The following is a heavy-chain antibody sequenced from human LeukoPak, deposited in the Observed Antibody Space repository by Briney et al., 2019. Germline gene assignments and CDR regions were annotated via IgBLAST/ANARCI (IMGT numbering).Heavy chain of an antibody. CDR2: ISGSDPGT. Sequence: PGGSLRLSCAVSGFPFSIYAMSWVRQTPEKGLEWVSAISGSDPGTYYADSVKGRFIIFRDNSKNMLFLQMNNLRVEDSAVYYCAKRRGLELLYYYYMDVWGKGTTVTVSS. CDR3: AKRRGLELLYYYYMDV. J-gene: IGHJ6*03. D-gene: IGHD1-7*01. CDR1: GFPFSIYA. V-gene: IGHV3-23*01.